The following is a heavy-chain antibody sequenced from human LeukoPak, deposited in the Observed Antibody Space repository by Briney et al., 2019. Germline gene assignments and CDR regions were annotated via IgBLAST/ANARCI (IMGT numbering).Heavy chain of an antibody. CDR1: GYTFTIYY. CDR3: ARDGPRIAALGEDFDY. CDR2: INPSGGST. J-gene: IGHJ4*02. D-gene: IGHD6-6*01. V-gene: IGHV1-46*01. Sequence: ASVKVSCKASGYTFTIYYMHWVRQAPEQGLEWMGIINPSGGSTSYAQKFQGRVTMTRDTSTSTVYMELSSLRSEDTAVYYCARDGPRIAALGEDFDYWGQGTLVTVSS.